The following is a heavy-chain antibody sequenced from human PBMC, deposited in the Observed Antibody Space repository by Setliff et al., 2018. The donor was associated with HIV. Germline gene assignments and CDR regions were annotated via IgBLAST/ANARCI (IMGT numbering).Heavy chain of an antibody. V-gene: IGHV4-38-2*02. Sequence: SETLSLTCAVSGYSISSGCYWGWIRQPPGKGLEWIGSMYHTGSTYYSPSLKSRVTISVDTSKNQSSLKLSSVTAADPAVYYCARDRRDDYYLTAYFDSLGQGTVVTVSS. CDR3: ARDRRDDYYLTAYFDS. CDR2: MYHTGST. J-gene: IGHJ4*02. CDR1: GYSISSGCY. D-gene: IGHD1-26*01.